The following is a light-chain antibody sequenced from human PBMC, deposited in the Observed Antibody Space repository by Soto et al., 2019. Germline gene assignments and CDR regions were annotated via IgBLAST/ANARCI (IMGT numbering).Light chain of an antibody. Sequence: QSVLTQPASVSGSPGQSITISCTGTSSDVGSYNLVSWYQQHPGKAPKLMIYEGSTRPSGVSNLFSGSKSSNTASLTISGLQAEDEADYYCCSYAGSSTWVFGGGTKLTVL. V-gene: IGLV2-23*01. J-gene: IGLJ3*02. CDR2: EGS. CDR3: CSYAGSSTWV. CDR1: SSDVGSYNL.